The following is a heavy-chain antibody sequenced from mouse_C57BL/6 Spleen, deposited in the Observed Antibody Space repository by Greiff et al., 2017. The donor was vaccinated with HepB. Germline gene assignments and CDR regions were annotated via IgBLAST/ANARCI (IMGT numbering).Heavy chain of an antibody. CDR3: ARGRMDYYGSSAMDY. Sequence: VQLQQSGAELVKPGASVKLSCKASGYTFTSYWMHWVKQRPGRGLEWIGRIDPNSGGTKYNEKFKSKATLTVDKPSSTAYMQRSRLTSEDSADYDCARGRMDYYGSSAMDYWGQGTSVTVSS. CDR1: GYTFTSYW. V-gene: IGHV1-72*01. D-gene: IGHD1-1*01. J-gene: IGHJ4*01. CDR2: IDPNSGGT.